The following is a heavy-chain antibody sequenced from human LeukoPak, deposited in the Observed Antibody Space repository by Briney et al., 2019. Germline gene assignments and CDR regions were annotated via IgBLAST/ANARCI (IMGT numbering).Heavy chain of an antibody. CDR1: GFTVSSNY. D-gene: IGHD1-20*01. Sequence: GGSLRLSCAASGFTVSSNYMSWVRQAPGKGLEWVSVIYSEGSTYYADSVKGRFTISRDNSKNTLYLQMNSLRAEDTAVYYCARRYNWNYVDYWGQGTLVTVSS. J-gene: IGHJ4*02. CDR3: ARRYNWNYVDY. V-gene: IGHV3-66*04. CDR2: IYSEGST.